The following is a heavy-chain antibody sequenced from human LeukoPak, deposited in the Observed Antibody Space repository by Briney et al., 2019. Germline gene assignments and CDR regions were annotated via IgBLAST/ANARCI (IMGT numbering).Heavy chain of an antibody. V-gene: IGHV3-23*01. D-gene: IGHD3-3*01. J-gene: IGHJ5*02. CDR1: GFTFSSYA. CDR2: ISGRGGRT. CDR3: AKDPNHDLNWFDP. Sequence: PGGSLRLSCAAPGFTFSSYAMSWVRQAPGKGLGWVSAISGRGGRTYYADSVQGRFTISRDNSKNTLYLQMSSLRAEDTAVYYCAKDPNHDLNWFDPWGQGTLVTVPS.